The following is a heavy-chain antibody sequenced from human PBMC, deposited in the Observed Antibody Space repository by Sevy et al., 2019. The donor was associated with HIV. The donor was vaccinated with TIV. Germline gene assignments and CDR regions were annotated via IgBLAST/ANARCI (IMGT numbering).Heavy chain of an antibody. CDR3: TRDNGNFDDAFDI. V-gene: IGHV3-49*03. Sequence: GGSLRLSCTASGFTFGDYAMSWFRQAPGKGLEWVGFIRSKAYGGTTEYAASVKGRFTISRDDSKSIAYLQMNSLKTEDTAVYYCTRDNGNFDDAFDIWSQGTMVTVSS. D-gene: IGHD2-8*01. CDR1: GFTFGDYA. CDR2: IRSKAYGGTT. J-gene: IGHJ3*02.